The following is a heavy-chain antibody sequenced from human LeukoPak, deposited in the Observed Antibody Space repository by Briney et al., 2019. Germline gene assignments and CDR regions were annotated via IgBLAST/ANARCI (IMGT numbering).Heavy chain of an antibody. CDR1: GYTFTSYD. D-gene: IGHD2-15*01. CDR3: ARVSCSGGTCYANFDH. J-gene: IGHJ4*02. V-gene: IGHV1-18*01. Sequence: GASVKVSCTASGYTFTSYDINWVRQAPGQGLEWMGWISAYNGNTNYAQNLQGRVTMTTDTSTSTAYMELRSLRSDDTAVYYCARVSCSGGTCYANFDHWGQGTLVTVSS. CDR2: ISAYNGNT.